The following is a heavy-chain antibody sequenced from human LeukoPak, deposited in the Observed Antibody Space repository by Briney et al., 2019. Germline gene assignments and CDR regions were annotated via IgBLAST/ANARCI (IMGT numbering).Heavy chain of an antibody. CDR2: IYYSGST. Sequence: SETLSLTCTVSGASISTSRDYWGWIRQPPGKGLEWIGSIYYSGSTYYNPSLKSRVTISVDKSKSQFSLRLTSVTAADTAVYYCASNGYYCIEVWGNGTTATVSS. D-gene: IGHD2-8*01. CDR1: GASISTSRDY. J-gene: IGHJ6*03. V-gene: IGHV4-39*07. CDR3: ASNGYYCIEV.